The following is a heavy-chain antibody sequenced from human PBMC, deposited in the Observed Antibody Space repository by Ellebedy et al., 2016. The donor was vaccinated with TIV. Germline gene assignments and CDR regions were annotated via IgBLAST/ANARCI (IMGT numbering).Heavy chain of an antibody. J-gene: IGHJ4*02. V-gene: IGHV3-30*04. CDR1: GFTFSTYS. Sequence: GESLKISXVASGFTFSTYSMHWVRQAPGKGLEWVAIISYDGKNNYYADSVKGRFTISRDNSKNTVYLQVHSLRAEDTAIYYCTRTAPFSSSSNDHWGQGTLVTVSS. CDR3: TRTAPFSSSSNDH. D-gene: IGHD6-6*01. CDR2: ISYDGKNN.